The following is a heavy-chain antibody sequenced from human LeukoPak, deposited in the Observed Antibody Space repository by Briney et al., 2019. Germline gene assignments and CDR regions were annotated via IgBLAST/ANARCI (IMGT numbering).Heavy chain of an antibody. CDR3: ARSYSNHLFGMDV. CDR1: GFTFSSYG. Sequence: PGGSLRLSCAASGFTFSSYGIHWVRQAPGKGLEWVSVMYSGGSTYYADSVKGRVAISRDNSQNTVFLQMNSVRVEDTAVYYCARSYSNHLFGMDVWGQGTAVTVSS. CDR2: MYSGGST. V-gene: IGHV3-66*01. D-gene: IGHD4-11*01. J-gene: IGHJ6*02.